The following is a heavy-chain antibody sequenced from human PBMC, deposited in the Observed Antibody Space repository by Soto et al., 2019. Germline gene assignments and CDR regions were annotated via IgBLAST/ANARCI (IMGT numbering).Heavy chain of an antibody. J-gene: IGHJ4*02. CDR2: ISSGNGNT. V-gene: IGHV1-3*01. Sequence: QVQLVQSGPEVKEPGASVKVSCKTSGYIFTSYTIHWVRQAPGQGLEWMGSISSGNGNTKFSQKFQDRVTFTRDTSAGTAYMELGSLSFEDTAVYYCARKRQLVYFDDWGQGTLVTVSS. D-gene: IGHD6-6*01. CDR3: ARKRQLVYFDD. CDR1: GYIFTSYT.